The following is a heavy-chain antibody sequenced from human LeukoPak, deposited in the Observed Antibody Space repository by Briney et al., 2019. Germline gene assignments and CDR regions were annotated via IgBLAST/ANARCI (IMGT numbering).Heavy chain of an antibody. CDR3: ARERDSSSSSGY. D-gene: IGHD6-13*01. J-gene: IGHJ4*02. CDR1: GYTFTRYY. CDR2: INPSGGNA. Sequence: ASVKVSCKASGYTFTRYYMQWVRQAPGQGLEWMGIINPSGGNANYAQGFQGRVTLTRDTSTSTVYMELSSLRSEDTAIYYCARERDSSSSSGYWGQGTLVTVSS. V-gene: IGHV1-46*01.